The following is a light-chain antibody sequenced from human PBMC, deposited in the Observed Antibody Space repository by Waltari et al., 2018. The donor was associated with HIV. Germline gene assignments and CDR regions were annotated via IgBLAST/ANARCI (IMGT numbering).Light chain of an antibody. V-gene: IGLV2-14*03. Sequence: QSALSQPASVSASPGRSVAISCSGSASDIGRYNYVSWYQQHPDKTPRLILFDVNNRPSGISDRFSGSQSGTTASLTISTVETDDEADYYCASYTVNSTGVFGSGTKLTVL. CDR1: ASDIGRYNY. CDR3: ASYTVNSTGV. J-gene: IGLJ1*01. CDR2: DVN.